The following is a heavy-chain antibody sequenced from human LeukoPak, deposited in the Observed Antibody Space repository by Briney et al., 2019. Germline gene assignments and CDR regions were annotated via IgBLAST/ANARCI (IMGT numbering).Heavy chain of an antibody. Sequence: GGSLRLSCAASGFTFSSYAMSWVRQAPGKGLEWVSAISGSGGSTYYADSVKGRFTISRDNSKNTLYLQMNSLRAEDTAVYYCAKDVGGDIAAAGPVPGWEPDFDYWGXXTLVTVSS. CDR1: GFTFSSYA. J-gene: IGHJ4*01. V-gene: IGHV3-23*01. CDR3: AKDVGGDIAAAGPVPGWEPDFDY. D-gene: IGHD6-13*01. CDR2: ISGSGGST.